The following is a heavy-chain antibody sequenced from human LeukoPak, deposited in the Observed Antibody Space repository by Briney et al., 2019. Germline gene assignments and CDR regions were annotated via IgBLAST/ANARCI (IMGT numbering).Heavy chain of an antibody. Sequence: GGSLRLSCVVSGFTFSSYWMSWVRQAPGKGLEWVANIKEDGSEKYYVDSVKGRFTISRDNAKNSLYLQMNSLRAEDTAVYYCATFRGSERSIWYPYFDYWGQGTLVTVSS. V-gene: IGHV3-7*01. CDR2: IKEDGSEK. J-gene: IGHJ4*02. D-gene: IGHD6-13*01. CDR1: GFTFSSYW. CDR3: ATFRGSERSIWYPYFDY.